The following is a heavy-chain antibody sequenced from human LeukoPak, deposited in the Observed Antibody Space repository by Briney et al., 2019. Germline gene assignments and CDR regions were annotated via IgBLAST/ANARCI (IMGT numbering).Heavy chain of an antibody. CDR3: ARDIAVAGTFMYYYGMDV. Sequence: GGSLRLSCAASGFTFSSYWMSWVRQAPGEGLEWVANIKQDGSEKYYVDSVKGRFTISRDNAKNSLYLQMNSLRAEDTAVYYCARDIAVAGTFMYYYGMDVWGQGTTVTVSS. CDR2: IKQDGSEK. D-gene: IGHD6-19*01. J-gene: IGHJ6*02. V-gene: IGHV3-7*01. CDR1: GFTFSSYW.